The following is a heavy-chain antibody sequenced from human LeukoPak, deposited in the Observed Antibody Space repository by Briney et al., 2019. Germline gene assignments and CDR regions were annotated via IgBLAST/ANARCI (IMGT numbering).Heavy chain of an antibody. CDR2: ISDSGGAT. CDR1: GFTFSSYA. Sequence: GGSLRLSCAASGFTFSSYAMKWVRQAPRKGLEWVSGISDSGGATYYVDSVKGRFTISRDNSKNTVYLQMNSLRAEDTAVYYCAKPVRDQLLCSNDYWGQGTLVTVSS. CDR3: AKPVRDQLLCSNDY. D-gene: IGHD2-2*01. V-gene: IGHV3-23*01. J-gene: IGHJ4*02.